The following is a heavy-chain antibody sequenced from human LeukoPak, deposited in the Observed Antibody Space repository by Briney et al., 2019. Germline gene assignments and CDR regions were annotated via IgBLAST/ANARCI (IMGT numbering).Heavy chain of an antibody. J-gene: IGHJ4*02. CDR2: ISGDGGST. Sequence: GGSLRLSCAASGFTFDDYAVHWVRQAPGKGLEWVSLISGDGGSTYYADSVKGRFTISRDNSKNSLYLQMNSLRTEDTALYYCAKGYYYDSSGYYFLDYWGQGTLVTVSS. CDR1: GFTFDDYA. V-gene: IGHV3-43*02. D-gene: IGHD3-22*01. CDR3: AKGYYYDSSGYYFLDY.